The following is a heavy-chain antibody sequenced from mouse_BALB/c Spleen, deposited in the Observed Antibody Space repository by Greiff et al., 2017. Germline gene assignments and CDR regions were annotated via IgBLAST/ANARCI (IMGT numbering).Heavy chain of an antibody. J-gene: IGHJ4*01. V-gene: IGHV1S29*02. CDR3: AARRGNSYAMDY. CDR2: IYPYNGGT. CDR1: GYTFTDYN. Sequence: VQLQQSGPELVKPGASVKISCKASGYTFTDYNMHWVKQSHGKSLEWIGYIYPYNGGTGYNQKFKSKATLTVDNSSSTAYMELRSLTSEDSAVYYCAARRGNSYAMDYWGQGTSVTVSS. D-gene: IGHD2-1*01.